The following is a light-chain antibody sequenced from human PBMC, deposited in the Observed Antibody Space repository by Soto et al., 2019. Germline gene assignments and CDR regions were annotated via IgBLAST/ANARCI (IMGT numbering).Light chain of an antibody. J-gene: IGLJ1*01. CDR2: VNI. V-gene: IGLV1-40*01. CDR1: SSNIGAGYD. Sequence: QSVLTQPPSVSGAPGQRVTISCTGSSSNIGAGYDVHWYQQLPGTAPKLLIYVNINRPSGVPDRFSGSRSGTSASLAITGLQAEDEADYYCSSYTSSSTHVFGTGTKVTVL. CDR3: SSYTSSSTHV.